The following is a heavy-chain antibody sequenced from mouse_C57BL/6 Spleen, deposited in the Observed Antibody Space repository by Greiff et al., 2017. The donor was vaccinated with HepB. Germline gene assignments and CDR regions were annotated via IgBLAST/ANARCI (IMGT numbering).Heavy chain of an antibody. J-gene: IGHJ4*01. Sequence: QVQLQQPGAELVMPGASVKLSCKASGYTFTSYWMHWVKQRPGQGLEWIGEIDPSDSYTNYNQKFKGKSTLTVDKSSSTAYMQLSSLTSEDSAVYYCARSGHGNYDAMDYWGQGTSVTVSS. CDR3: ARSGHGNYDAMDY. V-gene: IGHV1-69*01. D-gene: IGHD2-1*01. CDR1: GYTFTSYW. CDR2: IDPSDSYT.